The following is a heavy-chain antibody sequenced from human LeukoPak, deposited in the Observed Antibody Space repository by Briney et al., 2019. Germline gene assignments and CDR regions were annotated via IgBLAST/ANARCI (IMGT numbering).Heavy chain of an antibody. J-gene: IGHJ4*02. V-gene: IGHV4-59*08. D-gene: IGHD6-19*01. CDR3: ARHEGQWLSAWDY. Sequence: WETLSLTCTVSGGSISSYYWSWIRQSPGKGLESIGFIYSSGNTNYNPSLKSLVTISVDTSKNQFSLKLTSVTAADTAVYYCARHEGQWLSAWDYWGQGTLVTASS. CDR2: IYSSGNT. CDR1: GGSISSYY.